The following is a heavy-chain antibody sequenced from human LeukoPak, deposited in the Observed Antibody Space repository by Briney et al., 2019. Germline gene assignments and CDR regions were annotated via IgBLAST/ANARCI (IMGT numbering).Heavy chain of an antibody. Sequence: PGGSLRLSCAASGFTFSSYSMNWVRQAPGKGLEWVSYISSSSITIYYADFVKGRFTISRDNAKNSLYLQMNSLRAEDTAVYYCAKEPYYYDSSGYLDYWGQGTLVTVSS. CDR3: AKEPYYYDSSGYLDY. CDR2: ISSSSITI. D-gene: IGHD3-22*01. CDR1: GFTFSSYS. J-gene: IGHJ4*02. V-gene: IGHV3-48*01.